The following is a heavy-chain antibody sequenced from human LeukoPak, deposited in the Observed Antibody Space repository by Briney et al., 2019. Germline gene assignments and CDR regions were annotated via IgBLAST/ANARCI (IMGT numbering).Heavy chain of an antibody. Sequence: PSETLSVTCAVYGGSFSGYSWRWLRQPPGKGLEWIGEINHSGSTNYNPSLKSRVTISVDTSKNQFSLKLNSVTAADTAVYYCARRGVVPAARRQFDYWGQGTLVTVSS. CDR3: ARRGVVPAARRQFDY. CDR2: INHSGST. D-gene: IGHD2-2*01. V-gene: IGHV4-34*01. J-gene: IGHJ4*02. CDR1: GGSFSGYS.